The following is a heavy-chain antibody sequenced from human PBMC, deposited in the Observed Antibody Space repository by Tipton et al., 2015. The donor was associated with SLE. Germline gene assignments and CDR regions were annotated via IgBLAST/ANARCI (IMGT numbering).Heavy chain of an antibody. CDR1: GASFSGYY. V-gene: IGHV4-59*08. CDR3: ARQRDLDAFDI. Sequence: TLSLTCTVSGASFSGYYWSWIRQPPGKGLEWIGYLSDIGRTNYKSPLRSRATISVDTSRNLLSLKVTSVTAADTAVYYCARQRDLDAFDIWGQGTMVIVSS. J-gene: IGHJ3*02. CDR2: LSDIGRT.